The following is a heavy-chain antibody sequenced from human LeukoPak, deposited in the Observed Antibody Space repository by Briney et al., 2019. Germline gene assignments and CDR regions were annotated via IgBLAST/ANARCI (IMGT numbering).Heavy chain of an antibody. CDR3: AKDSRIGMAGDYFDY. Sequence: PGGSLRLSCAASGFTFSSYGMHWVRQAPGKGLEWVAVISYDGSNKYYADSVKGRFTISRDNSKNTLYLQMNSLRAEDTAVYYCAKDSRIGMAGDYFDYWGQGTLVTVSS. CDR1: GFTFSSYG. J-gene: IGHJ4*02. D-gene: IGHD6-19*01. V-gene: IGHV3-30*18. CDR2: ISYDGSNK.